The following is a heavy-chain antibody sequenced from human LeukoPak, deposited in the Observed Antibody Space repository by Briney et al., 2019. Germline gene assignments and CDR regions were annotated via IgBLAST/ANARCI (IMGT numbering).Heavy chain of an antibody. D-gene: IGHD3-16*01. V-gene: IGHV4-30-2*01. CDR1: GGSISSGGYY. Sequence: SQTLSLTCTVSGGSISSGGYYWSWIRQPPGKGLEWIGYIYHSGSTYYNPSLKSRVTISVDRSKNQFSLQLNFVTPEDTAVYYCARESGDYVKFDYWGQGTLVTVSS. J-gene: IGHJ4*02. CDR2: IYHSGST. CDR3: ARESGDYVKFDY.